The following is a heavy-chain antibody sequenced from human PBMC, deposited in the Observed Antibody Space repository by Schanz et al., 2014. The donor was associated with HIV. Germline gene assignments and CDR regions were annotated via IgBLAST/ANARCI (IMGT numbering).Heavy chain of an antibody. J-gene: IGHJ3*02. CDR3: ARGLGDSSSSEPFDI. CDR2: IIPIFGTA. CDR1: GGTLISTYG. V-gene: IGHV1-69*01. Sequence: QVQLVQSGAEVKRPGSTVKVSCTASGGTLISTYGFSWARQAPGQGLEWMGGIIPIFGTANYAQKFQDRVTITADEPTSTAYMVLRGLRSEDTAVYYCARGLGDSSSSEPFDIWGQGTKVTVSS. D-gene: IGHD6-6*01.